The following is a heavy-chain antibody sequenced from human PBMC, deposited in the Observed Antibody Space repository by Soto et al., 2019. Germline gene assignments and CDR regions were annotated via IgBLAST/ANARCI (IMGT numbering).Heavy chain of an antibody. D-gene: IGHD6-6*01. Sequence: PSETLSLTCTVSGGSISSYYWSWIRQPPGKGLERIGYIYYSGSTNYNPSLKSRVTISVDTSKNQFSLKLSSVTAADTAVYYCARDRIAARPADYYYYYGMDVWGQGTTVTVSS. J-gene: IGHJ6*02. V-gene: IGHV4-59*01. CDR3: ARDRIAARPADYYYYYGMDV. CDR2: IYYSGST. CDR1: GGSISSYY.